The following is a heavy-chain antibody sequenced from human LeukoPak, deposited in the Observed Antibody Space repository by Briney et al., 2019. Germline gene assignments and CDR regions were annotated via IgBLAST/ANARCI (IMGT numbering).Heavy chain of an antibody. CDR2: IYPGDSDT. CDR1: GYSFTSYW. V-gene: IGHV5-51*01. D-gene: IGHD3-22*01. J-gene: IGHJ3*02. Sequence: KVGESLKISCKGSGYSFTSYWIGWVRQMPGKGLEWMGIIYPGDSDTRYSPSFQGQVTISADKSISTAYLQWSSLKASDTAMYYCARGPRYYDSSGYAFDIWGQGTTVTVSS. CDR3: ARGPRYYDSSGYAFDI.